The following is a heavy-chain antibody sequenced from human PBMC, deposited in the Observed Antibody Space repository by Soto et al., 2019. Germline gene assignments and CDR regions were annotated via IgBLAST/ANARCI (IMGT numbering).Heavy chain of an antibody. J-gene: IGHJ1*01. CDR1: GFTFSSYA. CDR2: ITGSGGGT. Sequence: GGSLRLSCAASGFTFSSYAMAWVRQAPGKGLEWVSAITGSGGGTYYADSVKGRFAISRDNSENTLYLQMNSLRVADTAVYYCVKDFRDNSFVEFTDWGQDTLVTVTS. CDR3: VKDFRDNSFVEFTD. V-gene: IGHV3-23*01.